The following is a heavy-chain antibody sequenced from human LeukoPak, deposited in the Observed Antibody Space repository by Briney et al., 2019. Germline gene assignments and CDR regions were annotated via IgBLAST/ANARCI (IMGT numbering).Heavy chain of an antibody. V-gene: IGHV3-43*02. D-gene: IGHD3-10*01. CDR2: ISGDGGST. CDR1: GFTFDDYA. CDR3: AKDSISRLLWFGELAGSSMDV. Sequence: GGSLRLSCAASGFTFDDYAMHWVRQAPGKDLEWVSLISGDGGSTYYADSVKGRFTISRDNSKNSLYLQMNSLRTEDTALYYCAKDSISRLLWFGELAGSSMDVWGQGTTVTVSS. J-gene: IGHJ6*02.